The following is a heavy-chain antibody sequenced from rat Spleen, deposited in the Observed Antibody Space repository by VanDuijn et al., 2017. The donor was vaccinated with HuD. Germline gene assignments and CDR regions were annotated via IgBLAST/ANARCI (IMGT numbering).Heavy chain of an antibody. Sequence: EVQLQESGPGLVKPSQSLSLTCSVTVYSITSSYRWSWIRKFPGNKLEWMGYINSEGTTNYNPSLKSRISITRDTSKNQFFLQLNSVTTEDTATYYCATHGLLRVHPNWFAYWGQGSLVTVSS. J-gene: IGHJ3*01. V-gene: IGHV3-3*01. D-gene: IGHD1-7*01. CDR1: VYSITSSYR. CDR2: INSEGTT. CDR3: ATHGLLRVHPNWFAY.